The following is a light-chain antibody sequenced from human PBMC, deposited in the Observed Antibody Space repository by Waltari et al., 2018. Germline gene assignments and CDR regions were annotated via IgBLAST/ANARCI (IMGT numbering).Light chain of an antibody. Sequence: EIVLTPSPGTLSLSPGERVTLSCRASQSVSSRWLAWYQQKPGQAPRLLIYGASSRATGIPDRCSGSGSGTDFTLTIARLEPEDFAMYDCQQYGNSAPITFGQGTRLEIK. J-gene: IGKJ5*01. V-gene: IGKV3-20*01. CDR3: QQYGNSAPIT. CDR1: QSVSSRW. CDR2: GAS.